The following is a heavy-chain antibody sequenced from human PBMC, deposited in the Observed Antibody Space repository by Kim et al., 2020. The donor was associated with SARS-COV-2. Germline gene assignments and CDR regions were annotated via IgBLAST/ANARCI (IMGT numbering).Heavy chain of an antibody. CDR1: GFTFSDYA. CDR3: VRYGRNYGAVL. J-gene: IGHJ4*02. CDR2: TTRSGDGS. D-gene: IGHD1-7*01. V-gene: IGHV3-64D*06. Sequence: GGSLRLSCAGFGFTFSDYAIHWVRRAPGKGLEYVSATTRSGDGSFYADSVEGRFTISRDNSKNTLYLPMNSLRLEDTSLYYCVRYGRNYGAVLWGQGSLVIVSS.